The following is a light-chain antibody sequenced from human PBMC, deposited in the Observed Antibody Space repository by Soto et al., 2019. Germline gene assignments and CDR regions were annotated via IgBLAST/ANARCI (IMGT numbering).Light chain of an antibody. Sequence: EIVLTQSPGTLSLSPGERATLSCRASQSVSSSYLAWYQQRPGQAPRLLIYGASSRAAGIPDRFSGSGSGTDFALTLARLEPEDFAVYYCQQYDSSPSFGPGTKVDIK. CDR1: QSVSSSY. CDR2: GAS. CDR3: QQYDSSPS. J-gene: IGKJ3*01. V-gene: IGKV3-20*01.